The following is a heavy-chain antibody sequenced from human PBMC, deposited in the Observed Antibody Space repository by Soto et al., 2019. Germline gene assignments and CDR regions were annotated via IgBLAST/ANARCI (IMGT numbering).Heavy chain of an antibody. D-gene: IGHD3-22*01. V-gene: IGHV1-18*01. J-gene: IGHJ1*01. CDR3: ARTYSSGYSNAEYSQH. CDR2: ISAYNGNP. Sequence: QVQLVQSGAEVKKPGASVKVSCKASGYTFTSYGISWVRQAPGQGLEWMGWISAYNGNPNYAQKRQGRVTMTTDTSTSTAYMEMRSMRSDDTAVYYCARTYSSGYSNAEYSQHWGQGTLVTVSS. CDR1: GYTFTSYG.